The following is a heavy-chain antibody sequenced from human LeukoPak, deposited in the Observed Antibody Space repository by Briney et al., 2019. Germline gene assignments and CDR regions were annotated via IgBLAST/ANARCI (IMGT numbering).Heavy chain of an antibody. D-gene: IGHD3-10*01. J-gene: IGHJ4*02. CDR2: ISGGAGST. CDR1: AITFSTYA. CDR3: ARDRAEFDY. Sequence: GGSLRLSCAASAITFSTYAMSWVRQAPGKGLECVSVISGGAGSTYYADSVKGRFTISRDNSKNTLYLQMNSLRAEDTAVYYCARDRAEFDYWGQGTLVTVSS. V-gene: IGHV3-23*01.